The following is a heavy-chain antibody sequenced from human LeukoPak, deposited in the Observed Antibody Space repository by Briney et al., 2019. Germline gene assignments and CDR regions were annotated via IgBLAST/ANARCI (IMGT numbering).Heavy chain of an antibody. CDR3: ARRRLDCSSTSCRPTYYMDV. Sequence: PSETLSLTSTVSGGSISSHYWSWIRQPPGKGLEWIGYIYYSGSTNYNPSLKSRVTISVGTSKNQFSLKLSSVTAADTAVYYCARRRLDCSSTSCRPTYYMDVWGKGTAVTVSS. J-gene: IGHJ6*03. D-gene: IGHD2-2*01. V-gene: IGHV4-59*11. CDR1: GGSISSHY. CDR2: IYYSGST.